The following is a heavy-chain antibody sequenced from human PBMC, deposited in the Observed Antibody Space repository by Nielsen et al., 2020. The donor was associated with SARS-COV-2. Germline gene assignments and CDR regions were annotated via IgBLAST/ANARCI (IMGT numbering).Heavy chain of an antibody. CDR2: INGYNGDT. J-gene: IGHJ6*03. V-gene: IGHV1-18*04. D-gene: IGHD3-3*01. Sequence: ASVKVSCKASGYRFTSSGISWVRQAPGQGLEWMGWINGYNGDTHSAQKFRGRVTLTIDKSTSTAYMEFRSLKSDDTAVYYCAKLGSTYSDFWSGQYMEAWGKGTTVTVSS. CDR3: AKLGSTYSDFWSGQYMEA. CDR1: GYRFTSSG.